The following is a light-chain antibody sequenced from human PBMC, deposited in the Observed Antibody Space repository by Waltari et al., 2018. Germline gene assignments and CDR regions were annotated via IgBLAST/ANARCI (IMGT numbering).Light chain of an antibody. CDR3: QSFQNSQTV. Sequence: NFMLTQPHSVSESPGKTVTISCTASSGSIASNHVHRHQRRPDSAPKTLIYEDNKRPSGVPDRFSGSIDSSSNSASLTISGLKTEDEADYYCQSFQNSQTVFGGGTKLTVL. CDR1: SGSIASNH. CDR2: EDN. J-gene: IGLJ3*02. V-gene: IGLV6-57*02.